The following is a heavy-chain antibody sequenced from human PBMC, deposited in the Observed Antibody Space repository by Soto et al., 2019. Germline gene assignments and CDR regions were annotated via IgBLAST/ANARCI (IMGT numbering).Heavy chain of an antibody. Sequence: QVQLVQSGAEVKKPGASLKVPCKPSGYTFTSYGMSWVRQPPGKGFGWRGWITAYRGDTNYAQKFQDRVTVTADTSTNTAYMELTSLRSDDTAVYYCARDLRGYQLLSSPLDCWGQGTLVTVSS. J-gene: IGHJ4*02. CDR1: GYTFTSYG. D-gene: IGHD2-2*01. V-gene: IGHV1-18*04. CDR3: ARDLRGYQLLSSPLDC. CDR2: ITAYRGDT.